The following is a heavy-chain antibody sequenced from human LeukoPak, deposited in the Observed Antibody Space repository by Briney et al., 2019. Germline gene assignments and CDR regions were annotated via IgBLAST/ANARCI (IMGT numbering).Heavy chain of an antibody. J-gene: IGHJ4*02. CDR1: SSEFTLAW. CDR3: STDVGRRDVDY. Sequence: GASHSLVHAPASSEFTLAWMASVSQHPGKGREWVGRIKTRIDGYRADYDALVVGRIIISRDDSKDTLILQMNSLKTEDTAVYYCSTDVGRRDVDYWGQGTLVTVSS. V-gene: IGHV3-15*01. CDR2: IKTRIDGYRA. D-gene: IGHD1-26*01.